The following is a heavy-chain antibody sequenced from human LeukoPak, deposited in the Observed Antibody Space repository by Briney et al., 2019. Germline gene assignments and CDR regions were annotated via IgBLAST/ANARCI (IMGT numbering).Heavy chain of an antibody. J-gene: IGHJ2*01. CDR2: INHSGTT. V-gene: IGHV4-34*01. Sequence: SETLSLTCAVYGGSFSDYYWSWIRQPPGKGLEWIGEINHSGTTNYNPSLKRRVTISVDTPKNQISLNLNSVTAADTAVYYCARRHPHWFFDLWGRGTLVTVSS. CDR1: GGSFSDYY. CDR3: ARRHPHWFFDL.